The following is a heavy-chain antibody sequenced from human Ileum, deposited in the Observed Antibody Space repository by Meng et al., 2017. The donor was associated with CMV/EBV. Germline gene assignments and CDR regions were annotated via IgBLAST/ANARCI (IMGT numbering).Heavy chain of an antibody. V-gene: IGHV3-21*01. D-gene: IGHD2-21*01. CDR3: ARVGGDYYYYGMDV. CDR2: ISSSSSYI. J-gene: IGHJ6*02. Sequence: GGSLRLSCAASGFTFSSYSMNWVRQAPGKGLEWVSSISSSSSYIYYADSVKGRFTISRDNAKTSLYLQMNSLRAEDTAVYYCARVGGDYYYYGMDVWGQGTTVTVSS. CDR1: GFTFSSYS.